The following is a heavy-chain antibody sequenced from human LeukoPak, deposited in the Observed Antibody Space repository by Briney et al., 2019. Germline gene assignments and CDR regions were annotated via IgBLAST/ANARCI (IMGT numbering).Heavy chain of an antibody. CDR1: GFTFSTFG. CDR3: AREFGAGTLRTEFDY. J-gene: IGHJ4*02. Sequence: PGRSLRLSCAASGFTFSTFGMHWVRQAPGKGLEWVALIWYDGSKKYYADSVKGRFTVSRDNSKNTLYLQMTSLRVDDTAVYYCAREFGAGTLRTEFDYWGQGTLVTVSS. CDR2: IWYDGSKK. D-gene: IGHD6-13*01. V-gene: IGHV3-33*01.